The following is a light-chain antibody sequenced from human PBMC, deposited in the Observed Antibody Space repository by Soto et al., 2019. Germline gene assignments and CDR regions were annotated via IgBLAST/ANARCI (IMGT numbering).Light chain of an antibody. CDR2: DVS. J-gene: IGLJ3*02. CDR1: SSDIGDYNY. CDR3: SSSTTTTSHVV. Sequence: QSALTQPASVSGSPGQSMTIPCTGTSSDIGDYNYVSWYQQYPGKVPKLVIYDVSHRPSGVSSRFSGSKSGNTASLTISGLQADDEADYYCSSSTTTTSHVVFGGGTKLTVL. V-gene: IGLV2-14*01.